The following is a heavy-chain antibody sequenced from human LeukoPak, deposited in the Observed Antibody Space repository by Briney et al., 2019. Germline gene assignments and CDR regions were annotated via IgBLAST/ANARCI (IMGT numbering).Heavy chain of an antibody. J-gene: IGHJ4*02. Sequence: PSETLSLTCTVSGGSISSGTDNWSWIRQPVGKGLEWVGLIYISGRTNYNPSLKSRVTISMDTSKNQFSLKLTSVTAADTAVYYCARDFGLWGQGTLVTVSP. V-gene: IGHV4-61*02. CDR1: GGSISSGTDN. CDR3: ARDFGL. D-gene: IGHD3-3*01. CDR2: IYISGRT.